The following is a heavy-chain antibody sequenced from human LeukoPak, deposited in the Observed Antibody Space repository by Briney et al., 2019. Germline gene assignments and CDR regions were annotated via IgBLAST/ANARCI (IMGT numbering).Heavy chain of an antibody. J-gene: IGHJ5*02. CDR1: GFTFSSYS. CDR3: ARVNRVAGTGNWFDP. CDR2: ISSSSSYI. V-gene: IGHV3-21*01. D-gene: IGHD6-19*01. Sequence: PGGSLTLSCAASGFTFSSYSMNWVRQAPGKGLEWVSSISSSSSYIYYADSVKGRFTISRDNAKNSLYLQMNSLRAEDTAVYYCARVNRVAGTGNWFDPWGQGTLVTVSS.